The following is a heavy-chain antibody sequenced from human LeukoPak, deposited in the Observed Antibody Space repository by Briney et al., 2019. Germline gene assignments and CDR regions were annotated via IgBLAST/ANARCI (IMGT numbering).Heavy chain of an antibody. Sequence: PGRSLGLSCAASGFTFSSYGMHWVRQAPGKGLEWVAVISYDGSNKYYADSVKGRFTISRDNSKNTLYLQMNSLRAEDTAVYYCAKSSYSSSWYVFYYGMDVWGKGTTVTVSS. CDR3: AKSSYSSSWYVFYYGMDV. CDR1: GFTFSSYG. D-gene: IGHD6-13*01. V-gene: IGHV3-30*18. J-gene: IGHJ6*04. CDR2: ISYDGSNK.